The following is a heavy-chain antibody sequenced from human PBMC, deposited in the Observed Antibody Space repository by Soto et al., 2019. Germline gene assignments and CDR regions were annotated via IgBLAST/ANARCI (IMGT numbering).Heavy chain of an antibody. V-gene: IGHV3-53*01. CDR2: IYSAGGT. J-gene: IGHJ5*02. Sequence: GSLRLSCAVSGFTVNSNYMTWVRQGPGKGLEWVSGIYSAGGTYYADSVKGRFTISRDTSKNMIFLQMNNVRPEDTAVYFCARGRYCRGSTCRVGPWGQGTLVTVSS. CDR1: GFTVNSNY. D-gene: IGHD2-15*01. CDR3: ARGRYCRGSTCRVGP.